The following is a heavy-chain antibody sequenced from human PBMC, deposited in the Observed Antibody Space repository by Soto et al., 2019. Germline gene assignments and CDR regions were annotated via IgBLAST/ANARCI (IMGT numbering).Heavy chain of an antibody. V-gene: IGHV1-69*13. J-gene: IGHJ6*04. Sequence: SEKVSCKASGGTFSSYAISWVRQAPGQGLEWMGGIIPIFGTANYAQKFQGRVTITADESTSTAYMELSSLRSEDTAVYYCATDSHYAFSSGYYYSNYGINACGKGTTGTVSS. D-gene: IGHD3-3*01. CDR3: ATDSHYAFSSGYYYSNYGINA. CDR2: IIPIFGTA. CDR1: GGTFSSYA.